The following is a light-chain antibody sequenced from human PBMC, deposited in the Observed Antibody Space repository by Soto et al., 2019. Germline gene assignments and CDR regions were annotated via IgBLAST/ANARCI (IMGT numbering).Light chain of an antibody. CDR3: QQYDNSPLT. J-gene: IGKJ4*01. V-gene: IGKV3-20*01. Sequence: EIVLTQSPATLSLSPGERATLSCRASQSVRSSQFAWYQHKPGQAPRLLIYSTSTRATGIPDRFSGSGSGTDFTLTISRLEPEDFAVYYCQQYDNSPLTFGGGTKVEIK. CDR1: QSVRSSQ. CDR2: STS.